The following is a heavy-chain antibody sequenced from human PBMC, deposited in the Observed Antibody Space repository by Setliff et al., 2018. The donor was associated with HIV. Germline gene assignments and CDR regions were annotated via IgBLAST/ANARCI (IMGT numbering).Heavy chain of an antibody. CDR1: GCTFSQYG. V-gene: IGHV1-18*01. D-gene: IGHD3-10*01. CDR2: ISTYNGQR. CDR3: AREGVREPPSNTLYYGMDV. Sequence: GASVKVSCKSPGCTFSQYGISWVRQAPGQGLEWMGWISTYNGQRNYAQKVQGRVTFTTDTSTSTAYMELRSLRSDDTAVYYCAREGVREPPSNTLYYGMDVWGQGTTVTVSS. J-gene: IGHJ6*02.